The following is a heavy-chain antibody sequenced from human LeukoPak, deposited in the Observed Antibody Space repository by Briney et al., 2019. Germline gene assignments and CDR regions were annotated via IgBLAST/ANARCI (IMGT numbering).Heavy chain of an antibody. D-gene: IGHD3-10*01. CDR1: GGSISSGSYY. J-gene: IGHJ4*02. CDR3: ARSKWWGEYEYYFDY. Sequence: SQTLSLXCTVSGGSISSGSYYWSWIRQPAGKGLEWIGRIYTSGSTNYNPSLKSRVTISVDTSKNQFSLKLSSVTAADTAVYYCARSKWWGEYEYYFDYWGQGTLVTVSS. CDR2: IYTSGST. V-gene: IGHV4-61*02.